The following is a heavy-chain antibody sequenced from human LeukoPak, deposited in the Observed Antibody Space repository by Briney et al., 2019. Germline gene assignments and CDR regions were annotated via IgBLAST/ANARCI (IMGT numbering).Heavy chain of an antibody. CDR3: ARDFYCSSTSCHSD. D-gene: IGHD2-2*01. CDR2: INPNSGGT. CDR1: GYTFTGYY. Sequence: ASVKVSCKASGYTFTGYYMHWVRQAPGQGLEWMGLINPNSGGTNYAQKFQGRVTMTRDTSISTAYMELSRLRSDDTAVYYCARDFYCSSTSCHSDWGQGTMVTVSS. V-gene: IGHV1-2*06. J-gene: IGHJ3*01.